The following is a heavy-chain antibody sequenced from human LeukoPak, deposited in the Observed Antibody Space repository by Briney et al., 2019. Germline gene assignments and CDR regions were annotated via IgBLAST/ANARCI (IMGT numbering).Heavy chain of an antibody. CDR3: ARRGFYDTSGYLFDY. J-gene: IGHJ4*02. CDR2: ISTSGSGI. Sequence: GGSLRLSCVASGFIFSRYEMNWVRQAPGKGLEWVSYISTSGSGIYYADSVKGRFTISRDNAKNSLYLQMNSLRAENTAVYYCARRGFYDTSGYLFDYWGQGTLVTVSS. CDR1: GFIFSRYE. V-gene: IGHV3-48*03. D-gene: IGHD3-22*01.